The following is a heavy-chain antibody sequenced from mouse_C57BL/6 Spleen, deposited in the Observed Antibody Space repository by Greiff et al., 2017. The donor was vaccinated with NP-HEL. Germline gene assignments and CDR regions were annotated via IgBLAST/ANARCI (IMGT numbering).Heavy chain of an antibody. CDR1: GYTFTSYW. J-gene: IGHJ4*01. V-gene: IGHV1-55*01. Sequence: VQLQQSGAELVKPGASVKMSCKASGYTFTSYWITWVKQRPGQGLEWIGDIYPDSGSTNYNEKFKSKATLTVDTSSSTDYMQLSSLTSEDSAVYYCARLPTLLPYAMDYWGQGTSVTVAS. D-gene: IGHD2-10*01. CDR3: ARLPTLLPYAMDY. CDR2: IYPDSGST.